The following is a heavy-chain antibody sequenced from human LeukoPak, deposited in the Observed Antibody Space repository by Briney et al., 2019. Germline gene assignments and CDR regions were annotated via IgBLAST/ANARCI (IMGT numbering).Heavy chain of an antibody. D-gene: IGHD3-3*01. V-gene: IGHV3-33*01. CDR1: GFNLNNHA. J-gene: IGHJ4*02. CDR2: TWHDGSNH. CDR3: ARDHTILGVVYYFDW. Sequence: GGSLRLSCVASGFNLNNHAMHWVCQAPGKGLEWVAVTWHDGSNHYYADSVTGRFTISRDNSNNTLYLQMNDVRVEDTVMYYCARDHTILGVVYYFDWWGPGTLVTVSS.